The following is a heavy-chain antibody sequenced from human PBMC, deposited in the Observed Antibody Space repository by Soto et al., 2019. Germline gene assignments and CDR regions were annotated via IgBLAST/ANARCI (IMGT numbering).Heavy chain of an antibody. CDR2: IIPILGIA. D-gene: IGHD3-16*01. CDR3: ATDLYSRARGSWFDP. CDR1: GGTFSSYT. V-gene: IGHV1-69*08. Sequence: QVQLVQSGAEVKKPGSSVKVSCKASGGTFSSYTISWVRQAPGQGLEWMGRIIPILGIANYAQKFQGRVTITADKSTSTAHMELSSLRSEDTAVYYCATDLYSRARGSWFDPWGQGTLVTVSS. J-gene: IGHJ5*02.